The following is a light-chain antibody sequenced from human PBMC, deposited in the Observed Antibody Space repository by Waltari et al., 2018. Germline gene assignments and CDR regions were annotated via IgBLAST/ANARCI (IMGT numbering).Light chain of an antibody. V-gene: IGKV1-5*03. Sequence: DIQMTQSPSTQSASVGDRVTITCRASQSISGWLAWYQQKPGKAPKLLIYKASTLQSGVPSGFSGSGSGTEFTLTISSLQPDDFATYYCQQYNSYSYTFGQGTKLEIK. J-gene: IGKJ2*01. CDR1: QSISGW. CDR3: QQYNSYSYT. CDR2: KAS.